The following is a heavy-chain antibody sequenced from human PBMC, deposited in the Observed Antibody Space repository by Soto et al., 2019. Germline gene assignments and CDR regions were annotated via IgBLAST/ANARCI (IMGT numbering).Heavy chain of an antibody. J-gene: IGHJ4*02. CDR3: ARRGLHKAAATFDY. V-gene: IGHV4-61*01. CDR2: VYHTGRT. D-gene: IGHD6-13*01. CDR1: GGSFKSGSYS. Sequence: SETLSLTCTVSGGSFKSGSYSWSWIRQPPGKGLEWIGYVYHTGRTSYNPSLKSRVSISMDTSKNQFSLNLDSVTAADTAVYYCARRGLHKAAATFDYWGQGTLVTVSS.